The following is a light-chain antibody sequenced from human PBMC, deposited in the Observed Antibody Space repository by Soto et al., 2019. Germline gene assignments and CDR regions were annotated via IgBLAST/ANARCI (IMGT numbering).Light chain of an antibody. V-gene: IGLV2-14*01. CDR1: SSDLGIYNY. CDR2: EVT. Sequence: QSALTQPASVSGSPGQSIAISCSGSSSDLGIYNYVSWYQQHPGKVPKLIIFEVTNRPSGVSNRFSGSKSGNTASLTISGLQAEGEADYYCSSYTTSSTRVFGTGTTVTVL. CDR3: SSYTTSSTRV. J-gene: IGLJ1*01.